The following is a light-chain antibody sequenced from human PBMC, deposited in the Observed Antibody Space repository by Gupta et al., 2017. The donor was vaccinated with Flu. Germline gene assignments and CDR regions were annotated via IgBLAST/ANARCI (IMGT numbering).Light chain of an antibody. CDR3: QQCDSTPYT. V-gene: IGKV1-39*01. CDR1: QSISSY. CDR2: AAS. Sequence: DIQMTQSPSSLSASVGDRVTITCRASQSISSYLNWYQQKPGKAPKLLIYAASSLQSGVPSRFSGSGSGTHFTLTISSLQPEDIATYYCQQCDSTPYTFGQGTKLEIK. J-gene: IGKJ2*01.